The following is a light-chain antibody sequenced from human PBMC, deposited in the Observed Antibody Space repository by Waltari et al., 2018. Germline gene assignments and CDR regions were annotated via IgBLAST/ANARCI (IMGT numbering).Light chain of an antibody. CDR2: DAS. V-gene: IGKV3-11*01. J-gene: IGKJ4*01. Sequence: DIVLTQPPATLSLSPGDIATSSCSASQSVSSYLAWYQQKPGQAPRLLIYDASNRATGIPARFSGSGSGTDFTLTISSLEPEDFAVYYCQQRSNWPLTFGGGTKVEIK. CDR3: QQRSNWPLT. CDR1: QSVSSY.